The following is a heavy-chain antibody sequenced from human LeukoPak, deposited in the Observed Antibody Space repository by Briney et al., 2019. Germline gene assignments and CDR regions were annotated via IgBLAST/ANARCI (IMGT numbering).Heavy chain of an antibody. V-gene: IGHV1-46*01. CDR3: ARELIAAAGMDY. CDR1: GYTFTSYY. D-gene: IGHD6-13*01. CDR2: INPSGGST. J-gene: IGHJ4*02. Sequence: ASVKVSCEASGYTFTSYYMHWVRQAPGQGLEWMGIINPSGGSTSYAQKFQGRVTMTRDTSTSTVYMELSSLRSEDTAVYYCARELIAAAGMDYWGQGTLVTVSS.